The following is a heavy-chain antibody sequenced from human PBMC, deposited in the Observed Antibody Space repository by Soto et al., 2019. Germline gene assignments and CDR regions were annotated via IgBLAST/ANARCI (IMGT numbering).Heavy chain of an antibody. Sequence: GGSLRLSCAASGFTFSSYAMSWVRQAPGKGLEWVSAISGSGGSTYYADSVKGRVTISRDNSKNTLYLQMNSLRAEDTAVYYCAKDPTSYSSGCCGDFDYWGQGTLVTVSS. J-gene: IGHJ4*02. CDR2: ISGSGGST. V-gene: IGHV3-23*01. D-gene: IGHD6-19*01. CDR1: GFTFSSYA. CDR3: AKDPTSYSSGCCGDFDY.